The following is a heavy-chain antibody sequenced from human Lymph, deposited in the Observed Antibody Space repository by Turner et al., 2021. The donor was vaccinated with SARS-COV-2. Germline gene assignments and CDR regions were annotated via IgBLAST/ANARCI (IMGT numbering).Heavy chain of an antibody. V-gene: IGHV3-21*01. J-gene: IGHJ4*02. CDR2: ISSSSSYI. CDR1: GFSFSRYS. Sequence: EVPLVESGGGLVKPGGSLILSCAASGFSFSRYSMNWVRQAPGKGLEWVSSISSSSSYIYYADSVKGRFTISRDSAKNSLYLQMNSLRAEDTAVYYCARERYDSSGSESYYFDYWGQGTLVTVSS. D-gene: IGHD3-22*01. CDR3: ARERYDSSGSESYYFDY.